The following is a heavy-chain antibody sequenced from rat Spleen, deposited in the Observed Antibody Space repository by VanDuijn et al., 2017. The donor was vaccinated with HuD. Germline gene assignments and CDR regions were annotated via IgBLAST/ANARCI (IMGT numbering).Heavy chain of an antibody. CDR2: LWTGGTT. CDR3: AKDLDYGPDY. V-gene: IGHV2-4*01. D-gene: IGHD1-11*01. Sequence: QVQLKESGPGLVQPSRTLSLSCTVSGFSLTSYGVSWVRQPPGKGLEWMGVLWTGGTTAYNSLLKSRLSISRDTSKSQVFLKMNSLQTEDIATYYCAKDLDYGPDYWGQGVMVTVSS. CDR1: GFSLTSYG. J-gene: IGHJ2*01.